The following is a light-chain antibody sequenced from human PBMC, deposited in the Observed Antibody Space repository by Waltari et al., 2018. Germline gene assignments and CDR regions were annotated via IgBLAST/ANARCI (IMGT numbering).Light chain of an antibody. CDR2: DVS. CDR1: SRDVCGYNF. CDR3: SSYTSSRV. J-gene: IGLJ3*02. V-gene: IGLV2-14*03. Sequence: QSALTQPASVAGSPGQSIPLPCTGNSRDVCGYNFVPWYQQHPGKAPKLMIYDVSNRPSGLSNRFSGSKSGNTASLTISGLQAEDEADYSCSSYTSSRVFGGGTKLTVL.